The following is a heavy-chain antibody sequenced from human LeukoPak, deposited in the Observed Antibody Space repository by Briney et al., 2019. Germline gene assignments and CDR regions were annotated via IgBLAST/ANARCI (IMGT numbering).Heavy chain of an antibody. CDR3: ATTRGDYDFWSGRAYDY. V-gene: IGHV1-8*01. CDR1: GYTFTSYD. D-gene: IGHD3-3*01. CDR2: MNPNSGNT. Sequence: ASVKVSCKASGYTFTSYDINWVRQATGQGLEWMGWMNPNSGNTGYAQKFQGRVTMTRNTSISTAYMELSSLRSEDTAVYYCATTRGDYDFWSGRAYDYWGQGTLVTVSS. J-gene: IGHJ4*02.